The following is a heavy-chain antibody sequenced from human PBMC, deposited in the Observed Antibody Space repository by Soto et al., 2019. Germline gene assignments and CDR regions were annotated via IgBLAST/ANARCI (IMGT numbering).Heavy chain of an antibody. V-gene: IGHV3-23*01. J-gene: IGHJ3*02. CDR2: ISGSGGST. D-gene: IGHD1-26*01. CDR1: GFTFSSYA. Sequence: EVQLLESGGGLVQPGGSLRLSCAASGFTFSSYAMSWVRQAPGKGLEWVSAISGSGGSTYYADSVKGRFTISRDNSKNTLYVQMNSLRAEYTAVYYCAKDLKGVGSRSAFDIWGQGTMVTVSS. CDR3: AKDLKGVGSRSAFDI.